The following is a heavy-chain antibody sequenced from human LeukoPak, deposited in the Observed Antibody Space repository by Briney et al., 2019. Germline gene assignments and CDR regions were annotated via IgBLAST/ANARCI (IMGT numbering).Heavy chain of an antibody. J-gene: IGHJ4*02. CDR1: GFTFSRNL. V-gene: IGHV3-7*01. CDR2: IYQDGSEK. CDR3: AKDPSGIAVAADY. Sequence: GGSLRLSCAASGFTFSRNLMTWVRQAPGKGLEWVANIYQDGSEKYYADSVKGRFTISRDNSKNTLYLQMNSLRAEDTAVYYCAKDPSGIAVAADYWGQGTLVTVSS. D-gene: IGHD6-19*01.